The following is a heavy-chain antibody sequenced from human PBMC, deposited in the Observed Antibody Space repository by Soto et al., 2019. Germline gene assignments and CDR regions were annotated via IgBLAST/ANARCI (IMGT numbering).Heavy chain of an antibody. J-gene: IGHJ5*02. CDR1: GGSFSGYY. CDR3: ARGLGTFDP. Sequence: SETLSLTCAVYGGSFSGYYWSWIRQPPGKGLEWIGEIHHSGRTSYSPSLKSRVAISVDTSKDQFSLKLSSVTAADAAVYYCARGLGTFDPWGQGXLVTVYS. D-gene: IGHD3-10*01. CDR2: IHHSGRT. V-gene: IGHV4-34*01.